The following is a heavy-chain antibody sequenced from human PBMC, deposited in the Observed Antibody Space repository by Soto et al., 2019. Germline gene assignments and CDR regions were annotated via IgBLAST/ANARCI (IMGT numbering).Heavy chain of an antibody. D-gene: IGHD2-15*01. Sequence: GASVKVSCKASGGTFSSYAISWVRQAPGQGLEWMGGIIPIFGTANYAQKFQGRVTITADESTSTAYMELSSLRSEDTAVYYCARCASGGYYNYYAMDVWGQGTTVTVSS. CDR3: ARCASGGYYNYYAMDV. J-gene: IGHJ6*02. V-gene: IGHV1-69*13. CDR2: IIPIFGTA. CDR1: GGTFSSYA.